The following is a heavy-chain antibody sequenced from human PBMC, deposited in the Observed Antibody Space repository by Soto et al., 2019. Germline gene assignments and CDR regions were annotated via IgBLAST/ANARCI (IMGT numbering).Heavy chain of an antibody. CDR1: GGSFSGYY. CDR3: ARGWRELPPFIFDY. Sequence: SETLSLTCAVYGGSFSGYYWSWIRQPPGKGLEWIGEINHSGSTNYNPSLKSRVTISVDTSKNQFSLKLSSVTAADTAVYYCARGWRELPPFIFDYWGQGTLVTVSS. J-gene: IGHJ4*02. D-gene: IGHD1-26*01. CDR2: INHSGST. V-gene: IGHV4-34*01.